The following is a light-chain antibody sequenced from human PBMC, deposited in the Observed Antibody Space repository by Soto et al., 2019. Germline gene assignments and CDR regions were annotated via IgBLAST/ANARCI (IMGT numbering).Light chain of an antibody. CDR3: AAWDDSLNGPV. Sequence: QSVLTQPPSASGTHGRRVSISCSGSRSNIGRNTANWYQQLPGTAPKLLIHTDNQRPSGVSDRFSGSKSGTSASLAISELQSEDEADYYCAAWDDSLNGPVFGGGTKLTVL. CDR1: RSNIGRNT. J-gene: IGLJ3*02. V-gene: IGLV1-44*01. CDR2: TDN.